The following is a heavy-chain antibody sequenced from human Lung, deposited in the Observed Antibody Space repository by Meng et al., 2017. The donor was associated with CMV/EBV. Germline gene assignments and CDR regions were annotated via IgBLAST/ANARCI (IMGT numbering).Heavy chain of an antibody. CDR3: ARDGRYCTNGVCSYDAFDI. D-gene: IGHD2-8*01. J-gene: IGHJ3*02. CDR2: IYHSGST. V-gene: IGHV4-38-2*02. CDR1: GYSISSGYY. Sequence: SDTLSLXCTVSGYSISSGYYWGWIRQPPGKGLEWIGSIYHSGSTYYNPSLKSRVTISVDTSKNQFSLKLTSVTAADTAVYYCARDGRYCTNGVCSYDAFDIWGQGTMVTVSS.